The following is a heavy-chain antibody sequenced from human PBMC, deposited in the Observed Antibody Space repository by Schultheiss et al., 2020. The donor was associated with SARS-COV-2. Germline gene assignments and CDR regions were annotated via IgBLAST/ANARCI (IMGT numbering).Heavy chain of an antibody. D-gene: IGHD5-24*01. CDR1: GGAISSGGHY. V-gene: IGHV4-31*03. Sequence: SQTLSLTCTVSGGAISSGGHYWCWIRQLPGKGLEWIGHIYYNGRTYHNPSVRSRVAISVDTSKNQFSLKLNFVTAADTAVYYCARSRDGYNYLGDYWGQGTLVTVSS. CDR3: ARSRDGYNYLGDY. CDR2: IYYNGRT. J-gene: IGHJ4*02.